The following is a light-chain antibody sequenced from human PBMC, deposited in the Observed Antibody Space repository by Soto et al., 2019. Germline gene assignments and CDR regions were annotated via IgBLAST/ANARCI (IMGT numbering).Light chain of an antibody. V-gene: IGLV1-51*01. CDR2: DDN. CDR3: GSWDSSLSAYV. J-gene: IGLJ1*01. CDR1: SSNIGSNT. Sequence: SVLTQPPSASGTPGQRVTISCSGSSSNIGSNTVNWYQQLPGTAPKLLIYDDNKRPSGIPDRFSGSKSGTSATLGITGFQTGDEADYYCGSWDSSLSAYVFGTGTKVTV.